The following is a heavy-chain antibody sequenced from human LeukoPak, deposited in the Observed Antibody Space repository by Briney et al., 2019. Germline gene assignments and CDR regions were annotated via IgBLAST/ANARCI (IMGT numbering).Heavy chain of an antibody. V-gene: IGHV3-33*01. J-gene: IGHJ3*02. D-gene: IGHD3-16*01. Sequence: GRSLRLSCAASGFTFSSYGMHWVRQAPGKGLEWVAVILNDGSQEKYADSVKGRFTITRDNSKNTLFLQMNSLRAEDTAVYYCARDDALGDNALDIWGQGTMVTVSS. CDR3: ARDDALGDNALDI. CDR2: ILNDGSQE. CDR1: GFTFSSYG.